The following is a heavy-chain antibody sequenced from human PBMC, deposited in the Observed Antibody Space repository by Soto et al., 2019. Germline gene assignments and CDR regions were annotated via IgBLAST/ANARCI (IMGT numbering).Heavy chain of an antibody. D-gene: IGHD1-1*01. CDR3: ARVPIENWNDVYYYYYGMDV. CDR2: INHSGST. V-gene: IGHV4-34*01. Sequence: SETLSLTCAVYGGSFSGYYWSWIRQPPGKGLEWIGEINHSGSTNYNPSLKSRVTISVDTSKNQFSLKLSSVTAADTAVYYCARVPIENWNDVYYYYYGMDVWGQGTTVTVSS. CDR1: GGSFSGYY. J-gene: IGHJ6*02.